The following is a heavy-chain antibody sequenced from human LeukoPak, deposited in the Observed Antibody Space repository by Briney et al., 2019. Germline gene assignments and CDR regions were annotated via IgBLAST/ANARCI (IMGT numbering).Heavy chain of an antibody. Sequence: GGSLRLSCAASGFTFSSYTMHWVRQAPGKGLEWVAVISYDGSNKYYADSVKGRFTISRDNSKNTLYLQMNSLRAEDTAVYYCAKVGGGYFDYWGQGTLVTVSS. V-gene: IGHV3-30-3*01. D-gene: IGHD3-16*01. CDR3: AKVGGGYFDY. J-gene: IGHJ4*02. CDR2: ISYDGSNK. CDR1: GFTFSSYT.